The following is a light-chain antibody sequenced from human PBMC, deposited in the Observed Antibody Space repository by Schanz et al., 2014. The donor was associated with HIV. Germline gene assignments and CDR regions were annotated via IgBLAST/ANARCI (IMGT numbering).Light chain of an antibody. J-gene: IGLJ1*01. V-gene: IGLV1-47*01. CDR2: RNN. Sequence: QSVLTQPPSASGTPGQRVTISCSGTTSNIGDNYVYWYQQFPGTAPRVLIYRNNERPSGVPDRFSGSKSGTSASLTISGLRSEDEADYYCQSYDKSLSAHYVFGPGTKLTVL. CDR1: TSNIGDNY. CDR3: QSYDKSLSAHYV.